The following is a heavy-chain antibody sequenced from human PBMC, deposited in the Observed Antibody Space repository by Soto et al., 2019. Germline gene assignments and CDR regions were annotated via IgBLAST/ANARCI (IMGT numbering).Heavy chain of an antibody. CDR1: GGCISGSYYY. D-gene: IGHD1-20*01. J-gene: IGHJ4*02. CDR3: ATSQKGYNWNYFDH. Sequence: ELLSLTCAVAGGCISGSYYYWGWLRQSPGKGPEWIGSVFYTGFTSYNPSLESRVSVSVDTSKKQFSLKVRGVSAADTAVYYCATSQKGYNWNYFDHWGQGALVTVSS. CDR2: VFYTGFT. V-gene: IGHV4-39*01.